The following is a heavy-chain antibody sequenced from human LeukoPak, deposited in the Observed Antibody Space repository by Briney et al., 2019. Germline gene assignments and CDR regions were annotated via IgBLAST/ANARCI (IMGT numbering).Heavy chain of an antibody. CDR1: GYTFTSYY. V-gene: IGHV1-46*01. CDR3: AKSMGVYYYYMDV. J-gene: IGHJ6*03. D-gene: IGHD3-16*01. Sequence: ASVKVSCKASGYTFTSYYMHWVRQAPGQGLEWMGIINPSGGSTGYAQKFQGRVTITRNTSISTAYMELSSLRSEDTAVYYCAKSMGVYYYYMDVWGKGTTVTVSS. CDR2: INPSGGST.